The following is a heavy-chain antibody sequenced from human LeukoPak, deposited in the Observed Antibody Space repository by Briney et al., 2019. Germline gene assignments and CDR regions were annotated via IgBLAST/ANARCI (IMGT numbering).Heavy chain of an antibody. D-gene: IGHD3-10*01. CDR3: AREASRSYYNEEEFWYFDY. J-gene: IGHJ4*02. V-gene: IGHV3-21*01. CDR1: GFTFSSYS. Sequence: GGSLRLSCAASGFTFSSYSMNWVRQAPGKGLEWVSSISSSSSYIYYADSVKGRFTISRDNAKNSLYLQMNSLRAEDTAVYYCAREASRSYYNEEEFWYFDYWGQGTLVTVSS. CDR2: ISSSSSYI.